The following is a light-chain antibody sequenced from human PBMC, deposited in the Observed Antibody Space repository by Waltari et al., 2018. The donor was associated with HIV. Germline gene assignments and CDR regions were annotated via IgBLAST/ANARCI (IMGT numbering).Light chain of an antibody. J-gene: IGKJ1*01. CDR3: QQSYGSLWT. Sequence: ILMTQSPSSLYASVGDKVTISCRASRTIGTYLNWYQQKPGKAPKILIYAASGLQSGVPSRFSGGGSGTDFTLTISGLQPEDFVTYFCQQSYGSLWTFGQGTKVGIK. V-gene: IGKV1-39*01. CDR2: AAS. CDR1: RTIGTY.